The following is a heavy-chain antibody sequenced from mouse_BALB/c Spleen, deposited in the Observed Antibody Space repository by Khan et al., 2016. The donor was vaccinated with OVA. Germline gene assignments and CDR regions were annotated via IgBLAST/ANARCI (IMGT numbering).Heavy chain of an antibody. CDR3: ARDGAYDGYFDY. D-gene: IGHD2-12*01. V-gene: IGHV3-5*02. Sequence: QLEESGPGLVKPSQTVSLTCTVTGISITTGNYRWSWIRQFPGNKLEWIGYIYYSGTITYNPSLTSRTTITRDTSKNQFFLEMNSLTAEDTATYFCARDGAYDGYFDYWGQGTTLTVSS. J-gene: IGHJ2*01. CDR2: IYYSGTI. CDR1: GISITTGNYR.